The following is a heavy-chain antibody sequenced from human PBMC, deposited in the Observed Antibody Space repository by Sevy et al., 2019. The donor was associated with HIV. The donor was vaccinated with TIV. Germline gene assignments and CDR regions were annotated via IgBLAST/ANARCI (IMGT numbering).Heavy chain of an antibody. Sequence: ASVKVSCKASGYTFTGYYMHWVRQAPGQGLEWMGRINPNSGGTNYAQKFQGRVTMTRDTSISTAYMELSRLRSDDTAVYYCARGRGARYCSGGSCGSSEYFQHWGQGTLVTVSS. D-gene: IGHD2-15*01. J-gene: IGHJ1*01. CDR2: INPNSGGT. CDR1: GYTFTGYY. V-gene: IGHV1-2*06. CDR3: ARGRGARYCSGGSCGSSEYFQH.